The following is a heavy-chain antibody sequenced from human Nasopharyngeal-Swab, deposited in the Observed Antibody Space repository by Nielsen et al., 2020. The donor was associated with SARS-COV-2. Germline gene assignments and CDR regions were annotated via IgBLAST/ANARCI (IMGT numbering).Heavy chain of an antibody. Sequence: SETLSLTCTVSGGSISSYYWSWIRQPPGKGLEWIGYIYYSGSTKYNPSLKSRVTISVDTSKNQFSLKLSSVTAADTAVYYCARDTGYYYGSGSYSQYDYYGMDVWGQGTTVTVSS. CDR3: ARDTGYYYGSGSYSQYDYYGMDV. CDR1: GGSISSYY. V-gene: IGHV4-59*01. J-gene: IGHJ6*02. D-gene: IGHD3-10*01. CDR2: IYYSGST.